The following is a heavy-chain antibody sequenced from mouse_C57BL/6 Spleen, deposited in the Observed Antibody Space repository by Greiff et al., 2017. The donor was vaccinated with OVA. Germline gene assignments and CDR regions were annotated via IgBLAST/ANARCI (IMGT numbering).Heavy chain of an antibody. Sequence: QVQLKQSGAELARPGASVKMSCKASGYTFTSYTMHWVKQRPGQGLEWIGYINPSSGYTKYNQKFKDKATLTADKSSSTAYMQLSSLTSEDSAVYYCANYYGSSYDRPWFAYWGQGTLVTVSA. J-gene: IGHJ3*01. V-gene: IGHV1-4*01. CDR1: GYTFTSYT. CDR3: ANYYGSSYDRPWFAY. D-gene: IGHD1-1*01. CDR2: INPSSGYT.